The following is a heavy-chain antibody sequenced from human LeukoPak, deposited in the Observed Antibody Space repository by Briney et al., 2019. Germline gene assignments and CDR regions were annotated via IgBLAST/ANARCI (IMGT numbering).Heavy chain of an antibody. Sequence: PSETLSLTCTVSGGSISSSSYYWGWIRQPPGKGLEWIVSIYYSGSTYYNPSLKSRVTISVDTSKNQFSLKLSSVTAADTAVYYCATYGRSYYYGSGSYYKMLEFDPWGQGTLVTVSS. D-gene: IGHD3-10*01. CDR2: IYYSGST. CDR3: ATYGRSYYYGSGSYYKMLEFDP. V-gene: IGHV4-39*01. CDR1: GGSISSSSYY. J-gene: IGHJ5*02.